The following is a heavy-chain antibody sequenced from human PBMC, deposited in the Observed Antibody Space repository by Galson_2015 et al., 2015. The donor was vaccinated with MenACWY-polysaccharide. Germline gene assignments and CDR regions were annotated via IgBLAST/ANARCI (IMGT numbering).Heavy chain of an antibody. CDR1: GDSVSTNNIG. CDR2: TYHGSNWNY. CDR3: ARQRGWMSFDR. J-gene: IGHJ5*02. Sequence: CAISGDSVSTNNIGWHWIRQSPSRGLEWLGRTYHGSNWNYDYAISVKSRITINPDTSKNQFSLHLNSVTPEDTAVYYCARQRGWMSFDRWGQGTLVTVSS. D-gene: IGHD6-19*01. V-gene: IGHV6-1*01.